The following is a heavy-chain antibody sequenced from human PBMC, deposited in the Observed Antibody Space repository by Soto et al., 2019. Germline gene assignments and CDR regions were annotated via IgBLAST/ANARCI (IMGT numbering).Heavy chain of an antibody. J-gene: IGHJ5*02. CDR1: GYTFTSYD. CDR2: ISTYNGNT. Sequence: QVQLVQSGAEVKKPGASVKVSCKASGYTFTSYDISWVRQAPGQGLEWMGWISTYNGNTNYAQQLQGRVIMTTDTSTSTAYMELRSLRSDDTAVYYCARGFRVAATRWWFDPWGQGTLVTVSS. CDR3: ARGFRVAATRWWFDP. V-gene: IGHV1-18*01. D-gene: IGHD2-15*01.